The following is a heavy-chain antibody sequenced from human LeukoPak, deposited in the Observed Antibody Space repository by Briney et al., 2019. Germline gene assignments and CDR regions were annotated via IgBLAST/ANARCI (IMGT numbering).Heavy chain of an antibody. D-gene: IGHD3-10*01. J-gene: IGHJ4*02. Sequence: PGGSLRLSCAASGFTFSSYAMSWVRQAPGKGLEWVSAISGSGGSTYYADSVKGRFAISRDNSKNTLYLQMNSLRAEDTAVYYCAKDPTTYGSGSPYYWGQGTLVTVSS. CDR3: AKDPTTYGSGSPYY. CDR1: GFTFSSYA. V-gene: IGHV3-23*01. CDR2: ISGSGGST.